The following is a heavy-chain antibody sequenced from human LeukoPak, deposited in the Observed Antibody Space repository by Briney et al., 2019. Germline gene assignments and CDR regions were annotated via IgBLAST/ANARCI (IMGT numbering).Heavy chain of an antibody. CDR3: ARGQGLRLWDY. J-gene: IGHJ4*02. CDR1: GYTFISYG. CDR2: ISGYNGDT. V-gene: IGHV1-18*01. D-gene: IGHD5-12*01. Sequence: GASVKVSCKASGYTFISYGISWVRQAPGQGLEWMGWISGYNGDTQYAQKLQGRVTMTTDTSTSTVYMELRSLRSDDTAVYYCARGQGLRLWDYWGQGTLVTVSS.